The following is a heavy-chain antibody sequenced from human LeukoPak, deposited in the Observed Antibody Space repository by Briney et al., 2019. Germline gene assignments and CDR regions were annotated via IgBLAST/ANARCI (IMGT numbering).Heavy chain of an antibody. Sequence: GGSLRLSCAASGFTFSSYAMSWVRQAPGKGLEWVSAISGSGGSTYYADSVKGRFTISRDNSKNTLYLQMNSLRAEDTAVHYCAKDQVRSGFGMDVWGQGTTVTVSS. V-gene: IGHV3-23*01. CDR1: GFTFSSYA. CDR3: AKDQVRSGFGMDV. J-gene: IGHJ6*02. D-gene: IGHD6-19*01. CDR2: ISGSGGST.